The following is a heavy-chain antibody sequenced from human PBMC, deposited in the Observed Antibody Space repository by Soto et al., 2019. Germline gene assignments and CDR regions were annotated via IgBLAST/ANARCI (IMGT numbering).Heavy chain of an antibody. CDR3: ARGMIVVVPAATPGGWFDP. D-gene: IGHD2-2*01. CDR2: INPSGGST. V-gene: IGHV1-46*03. J-gene: IGHJ5*02. Sequence: ASVKVSCKASGYTFTSYYMHWVRQAPGQGLEWMGIINPSGGSTSYAQKFQGRVTMTRDTSTSTVYMELSSLRSEDTAVYYCARGMIVVVPAATPGGWFDPWAQGTLVTVSS. CDR1: GYTFTSYY.